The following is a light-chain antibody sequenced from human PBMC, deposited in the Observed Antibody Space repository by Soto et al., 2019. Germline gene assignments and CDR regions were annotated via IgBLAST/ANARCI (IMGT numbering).Light chain of an antibody. V-gene: IGKV3-15*01. CDR1: QSVSSN. Sequence: EIVMTQSPATLSVSPGERANLSCRASQSVSSNLAWYQQKPGQAPRLLIYGASTRATGIPARFSGSGSGTEFTLTISSLQSADFAVYYCQQYNNWLTFGGGTKVEIK. CDR3: QQYNNWLT. J-gene: IGKJ4*01. CDR2: GAS.